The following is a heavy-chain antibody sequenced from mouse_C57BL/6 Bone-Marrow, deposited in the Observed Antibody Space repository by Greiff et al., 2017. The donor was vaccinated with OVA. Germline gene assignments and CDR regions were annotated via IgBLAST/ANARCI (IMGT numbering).Heavy chain of an antibody. Sequence: QVQLQQSGAELVKPGASVKISCKASGYAFSSYWMNWVKQRPGKGLEWIGQIYPGDGDTNYNGKFKGKATLTADKSSSTAYMQLSSLTSEDSAVYFCARGGYDSPMDCWGQGTSVTVSS. CDR1: GYAFSSYW. CDR2: IYPGDGDT. CDR3: ARGGYDSPMDC. V-gene: IGHV1-80*01. J-gene: IGHJ4*01. D-gene: IGHD2-4*01.